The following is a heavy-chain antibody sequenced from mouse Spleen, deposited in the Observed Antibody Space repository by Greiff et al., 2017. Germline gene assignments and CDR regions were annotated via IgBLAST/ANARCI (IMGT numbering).Heavy chain of an antibody. CDR2: ISSGSSTI. CDR3: ARDYGSEAMDY. D-gene: IGHD1-1*01. CDR1: GFTFSDYG. J-gene: IGHJ4*01. Sequence: DVKLVESGGGLVKPGGSLKLSCAASGFTFSDYGMHWVRQAPEKGLEWVAYISSGSSTIYYADTVKGRFTISRDNAKNTLFLQMTSLRSEDTAMYYCARDYGSEAMDYWGQGTSVTVSS. V-gene: IGHV5-17*01.